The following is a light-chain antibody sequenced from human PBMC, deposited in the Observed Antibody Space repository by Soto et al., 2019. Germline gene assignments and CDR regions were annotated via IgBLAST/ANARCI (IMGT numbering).Light chain of an antibody. Sequence: QAVVTQPPSVSAAPGQRVTISCSGNSSNIGDNFVSSYRQPPGTAPRLLIYDNLKRPSGIPDRFSGSKSGTSTTLGITGLQTGDEADYYCGTWDGSLSVVVFGGGTQLTVL. CDR1: SSNIGDNF. V-gene: IGLV1-51*01. CDR3: GTWDGSLSVVV. J-gene: IGLJ3*02. CDR2: DNL.